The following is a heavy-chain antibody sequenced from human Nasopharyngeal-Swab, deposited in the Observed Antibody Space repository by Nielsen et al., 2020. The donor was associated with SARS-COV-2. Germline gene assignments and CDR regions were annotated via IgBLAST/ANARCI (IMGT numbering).Heavy chain of an antibody. Sequence: SETLSLTCAVYGGSFSGYYWSWIRQPPGKGLEWIGYIYYSGSTNYNPSLKSRVTISVDTSKNQFSLKLSSVTAADTAVYYCARVPLELVGAYYSYHMDVWGKGTTVIVSS. CDR2: IYYSGST. V-gene: IGHV4-59*01. J-gene: IGHJ6*03. CDR1: GGSFSGYY. D-gene: IGHD6-6*01. CDR3: ARVPLELVGAYYSYHMDV.